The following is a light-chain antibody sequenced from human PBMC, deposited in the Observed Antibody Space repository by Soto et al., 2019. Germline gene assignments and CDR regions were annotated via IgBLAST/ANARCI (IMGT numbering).Light chain of an antibody. CDR3: HQYVPTPLT. V-gene: IGKV4-1*01. CDR2: WAS. CDR1: QSVLSSRNKRNY. J-gene: IGKJ4*01. Sequence: DIVMTQSPDSLAVSLGERATINCKSTQSVLSSRNKRNYLAWYQQRPGQPPKLLIYWASTRESGVPDRFSGSGSGTDFTLTISSLQAEDVAGYYCHQYVPTPLTFGGGTRVELK.